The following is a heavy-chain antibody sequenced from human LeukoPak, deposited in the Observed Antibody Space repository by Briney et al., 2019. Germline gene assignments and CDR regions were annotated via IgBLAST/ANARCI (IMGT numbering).Heavy chain of an antibody. D-gene: IGHD2-8*01. CDR1: GYSISSGYY. CDR3: AREGCTNGVCYLDY. V-gene: IGHV4-61*02. CDR2: IYTSGST. Sequence: KPSETLSLTCTVSGYSISSGYYWSWIRQPAGKGLEWIGRIYTSGSTNYNPSLKSRVTISVDTSKNQFFLKLSSVTAADTAVYYCAREGCTNGVCYLDYWGQGTLVTVSS. J-gene: IGHJ4*02.